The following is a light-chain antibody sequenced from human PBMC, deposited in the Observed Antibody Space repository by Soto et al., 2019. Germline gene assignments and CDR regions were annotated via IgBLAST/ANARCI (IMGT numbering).Light chain of an antibody. CDR2: DAS. V-gene: IGKV1-33*01. J-gene: IGKJ5*01. CDR1: QGINSW. Sequence: DIQMTQSPSSVSASVGARVTITCRASQGINSWLAWYQHKQGKXXQXXIFDASNLATGVPSRFSGSGSGTHFTFTISIVQPEDFATYYCHQYHNFPITFGQGTRLEIK. CDR3: HQYHNFPIT.